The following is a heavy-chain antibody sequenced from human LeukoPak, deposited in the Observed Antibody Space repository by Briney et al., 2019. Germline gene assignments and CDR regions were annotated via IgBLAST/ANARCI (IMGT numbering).Heavy chain of an antibody. D-gene: IGHD2-2*01. V-gene: IGHV3-30*18. J-gene: IGHJ4*02. CDR3: AKDHTYCSSTSCYGGDY. Sequence: PGRSLRLSCAASGFTFSSYGMHWVRQAPGKGLEWVAVISYDGSNKYYADSVKGRFTISGDNSKNTLYLQMNSLRAEDTAVYYCAKDHTYCSSTSCYGGDYWGQGTLVTVSS. CDR2: ISYDGSNK. CDR1: GFTFSSYG.